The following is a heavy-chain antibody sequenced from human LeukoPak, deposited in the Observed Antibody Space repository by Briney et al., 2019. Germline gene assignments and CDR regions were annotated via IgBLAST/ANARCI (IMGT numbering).Heavy chain of an antibody. Sequence: GGSLRLSCAASGFTFSSYSMNWVRQAPGKGLEWVSSISSSSSYIYYADSVKGRFTISRDNSKNTLYLQMNSLSAEDTAIYYCAKSGAQYCTGGSCYFDYWGQGTLVTVSS. CDR3: AKSGAQYCTGGSCYFDY. D-gene: IGHD2-15*01. CDR2: ISSSSSYI. V-gene: IGHV3-21*01. J-gene: IGHJ4*02. CDR1: GFTFSSYS.